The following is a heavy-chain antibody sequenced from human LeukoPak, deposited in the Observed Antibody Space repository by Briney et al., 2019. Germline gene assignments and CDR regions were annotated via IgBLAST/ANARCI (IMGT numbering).Heavy chain of an antibody. Sequence: GGSLRLSCAASGFTFSSYAMSWVRQAPGKGLEWVSAISGSGGSTYYADSVKGRFTISRDNSKNTLYLQMNSPRAEDTAVYYCAKDHSVLLWFGELPLFDYWGQGTLVTVSS. J-gene: IGHJ4*02. CDR3: AKDHSVLLWFGELPLFDY. D-gene: IGHD3-10*01. V-gene: IGHV3-23*01. CDR2: ISGSGGST. CDR1: GFTFSSYA.